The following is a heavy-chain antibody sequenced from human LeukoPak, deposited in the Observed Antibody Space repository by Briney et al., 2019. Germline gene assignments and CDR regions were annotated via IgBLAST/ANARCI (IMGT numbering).Heavy chain of an antibody. Sequence: SQTLSLTCTVSGGSISSGGYYWSWIRQPPGKGLEWIGYIYYSGSTNYNPSLKSRVTISVDTSKNQFSLKLSSVTAADTAVYYCARGNYYDSSGLDYWGQGTLVTVSS. V-gene: IGHV4-61*08. CDR1: GGSISSGGYY. CDR2: IYYSGST. J-gene: IGHJ4*02. CDR3: ARGNYYDSSGLDY. D-gene: IGHD3-22*01.